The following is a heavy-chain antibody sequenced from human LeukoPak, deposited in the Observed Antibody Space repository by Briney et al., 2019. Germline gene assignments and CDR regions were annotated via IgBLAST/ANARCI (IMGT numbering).Heavy chain of an antibody. CDR3: ARGYCSGGSCYGEFDY. Sequence: PSETLSLTCTVSGGSISSYYWSWIRQPAGKGLEWIGRIYTSGSTNYNPSLKSRVTMSVDTSKNQFSLKLSSVTVADTAVYYCARGYCSGGSCYGEFDYWGQGTLVTVSS. V-gene: IGHV4-4*07. CDR1: GGSISSYY. CDR2: IYTSGST. J-gene: IGHJ4*02. D-gene: IGHD2-15*01.